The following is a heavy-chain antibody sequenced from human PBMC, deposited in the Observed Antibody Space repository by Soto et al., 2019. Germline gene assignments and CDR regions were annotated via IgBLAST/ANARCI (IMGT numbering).Heavy chain of an antibody. CDR2: IVGSGSST. V-gene: IGHV3-23*01. J-gene: IGHJ4*02. CDR3: AKAGGDCSGGSCYSNQGDY. Sequence: EVHLLESGGGLVQPGGSLRLSCAASGFTFSNYAMSWVRQAPGKGLEWVSGIVGSGSSTYYADAVKGRFTSSRHNSQNTLYLQMNSLRADDTALYYCAKAGGDCSGGSCYSNQGDYWGQGTLVTVAS. D-gene: IGHD2-15*01. CDR1: GFTFSNYA.